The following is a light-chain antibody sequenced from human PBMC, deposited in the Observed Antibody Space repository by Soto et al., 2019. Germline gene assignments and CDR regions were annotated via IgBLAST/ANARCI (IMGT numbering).Light chain of an antibody. Sequence: QSVLTQPASVSGSPGQSITISCTGSSSDIGAYDYVSRYQQRPVKAPKLMIFDVTNRPSGVSDRFSGSKSGNTASLTISGLQTEDEADDYCSSYTSSSTPYVFGTGTKVTVL. CDR2: DVT. J-gene: IGLJ1*01. CDR1: SSDIGAYDY. CDR3: SSYTSSSTPYV. V-gene: IGLV2-14*01.